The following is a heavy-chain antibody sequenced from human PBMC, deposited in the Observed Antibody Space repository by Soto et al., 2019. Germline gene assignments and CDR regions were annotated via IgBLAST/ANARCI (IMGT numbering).Heavy chain of an antibody. Sequence: EVQLLESGGGLVQPGGSLRVYCAASGFTFNRYTMSWVRQAPGKGLEWVSAITGRGDSTYYADSVKGRFSLSRDNSKNTLYLQMNSLRAEDTAVYYCAKEGYYDFWSGFYVWGQGTLVTVSS. CDR1: GFTFNRYT. V-gene: IGHV3-23*01. CDR2: ITGRGDST. CDR3: AKEGYYDFWSGFYV. D-gene: IGHD3-3*01. J-gene: IGHJ4*02.